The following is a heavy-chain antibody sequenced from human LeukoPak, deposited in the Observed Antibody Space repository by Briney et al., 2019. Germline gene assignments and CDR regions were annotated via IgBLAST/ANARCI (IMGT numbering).Heavy chain of an antibody. J-gene: IGHJ5*02. Sequence: SETLSLTCTVSGGSISSYYWSWIRQPAGKGLEWIGRIYTSGSTNYNPSLKSRVTMSVDTSKNQFSLKLSSVTAADTAVYYCARDPYYGSRSYKNWFDPWGQGTLVTVSS. V-gene: IGHV4-4*07. CDR3: ARDPYYGSRSYKNWFDP. D-gene: IGHD3-10*01. CDR1: GGSISSYY. CDR2: IYTSGST.